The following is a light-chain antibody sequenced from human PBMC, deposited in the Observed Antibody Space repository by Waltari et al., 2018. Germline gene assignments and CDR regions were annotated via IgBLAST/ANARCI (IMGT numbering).Light chain of an antibody. CDR3: QQYGSSPAYT. CDR2: GPS. V-gene: IGKV3-20*01. J-gene: IGKJ2*01. CDR1: QSVRSSD. Sequence: EIVLTQSPDTLSLSPGDRATLSCRASQSVRSSDLAWSQQKPGQAPRLLIYGPSSRATGIPDRFSGSGSGTDFTLTISRLEPEDFAVYYCQQYGSSPAYTFGQGTRLEIK.